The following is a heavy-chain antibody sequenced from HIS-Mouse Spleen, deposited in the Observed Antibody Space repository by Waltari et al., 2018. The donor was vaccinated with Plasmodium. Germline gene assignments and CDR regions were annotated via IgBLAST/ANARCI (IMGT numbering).Heavy chain of an antibody. CDR3: ARDLAAAGHFDY. V-gene: IGHV1-2*02. CDR2: INPNSGGT. J-gene: IGHJ4*02. D-gene: IGHD6-13*01. CDR1: GYTFTGYY. Sequence: QVQLVPSGAEVKKPGASVKVSCKAAGYTFTGYYMPWVRQAPGQGLEWMGWINPNSGGTNYAQKFQGRVTMTRDTSISTAYMELSRLRSDDTAVYYCARDLAAAGHFDYWGQGTLVTVSS.